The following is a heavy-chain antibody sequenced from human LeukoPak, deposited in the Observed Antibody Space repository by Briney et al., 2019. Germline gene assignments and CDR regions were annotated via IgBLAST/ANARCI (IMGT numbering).Heavy chain of an antibody. J-gene: IGHJ4*02. D-gene: IGHD2/OR15-2a*01. V-gene: IGHV3-20*04. CDR2: INWNGGST. CDR1: GFTFDDYG. Sequence: GGSLRLSCAASGFTFDDYGMSWVRHAPGKGLEWVSGINWNGGSTGYADSVKGRFTISRDNSKNTLYLQMNSLRAEDTAVYYCAKRLYANYFDYWGQGTLVTVSS. CDR3: AKRLYANYFDY.